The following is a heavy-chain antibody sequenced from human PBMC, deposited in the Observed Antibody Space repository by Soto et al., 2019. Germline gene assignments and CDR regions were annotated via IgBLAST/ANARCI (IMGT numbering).Heavy chain of an antibody. D-gene: IGHD2-2*01. Sequence: PGESLKISCKGSGYSFTNYWIGWVRQMPGKGLEWMGIIYPGDSDTRYSPSFQGQVTISADKSISTAYLQWSSLKASDTAMYYCARVGPFCSSTSCFDRWGQGTLVTVS. J-gene: IGHJ4*03. CDR2: IYPGDSDT. CDR3: ARVGPFCSSTSCFDR. V-gene: IGHV5-51*01. CDR1: GYSFTNYW.